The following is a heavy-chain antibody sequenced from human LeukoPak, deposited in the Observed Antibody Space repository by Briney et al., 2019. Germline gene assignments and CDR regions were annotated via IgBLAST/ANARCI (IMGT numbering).Heavy chain of an antibody. Sequence: GGSLRLSCEVSGFTLSTYWMNWVRQAPGKGLEWVANIKQDGSEKYYVDSVKGRLTISRDNAKNSLYLQMNSLRAEDTAVYYCARSGVAFAGVTSFGHWGQGTLVTVSS. CDR2: IKQDGSEK. D-gene: IGHD3-16*01. V-gene: IGHV3-7*01. CDR1: GFTLSTYW. J-gene: IGHJ4*02. CDR3: ARSGVAFAGVTSFGH.